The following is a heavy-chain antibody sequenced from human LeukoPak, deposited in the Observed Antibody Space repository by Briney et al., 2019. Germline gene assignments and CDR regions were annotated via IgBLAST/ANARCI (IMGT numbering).Heavy chain of an antibody. Sequence: ASVKVSCKASGYTFTGYYMHWVRQAPGQGLEWMGWINPNSGGTNYAQKFQGRVTMTRDTSISTAYMELSRLRSDDTAVYYCARLVVSSWYHEVLLGRDYWGQGTLVTVSS. CDR2: INPNSGGT. CDR3: ARLVVSSWYHEVLLGRDY. CDR1: GYTFTGYY. D-gene: IGHD6-13*01. V-gene: IGHV1-2*02. J-gene: IGHJ4*02.